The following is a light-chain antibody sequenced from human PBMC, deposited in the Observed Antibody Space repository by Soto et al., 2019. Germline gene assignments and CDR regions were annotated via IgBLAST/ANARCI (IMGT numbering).Light chain of an antibody. V-gene: IGKV1-12*01. J-gene: IGKJ1*01. Sequence: IQMTQSPSSVSASVGDRVTITCRSSQAIDSWLAWYQQKPGEAPKLLIFTGSLLHSGVPPRFSGSGSGTDFTLTISSMQPEDFATYYCQQTLSFPQTFGQGTKVDIK. CDR2: TGS. CDR1: QAIDSW. CDR3: QQTLSFPQT.